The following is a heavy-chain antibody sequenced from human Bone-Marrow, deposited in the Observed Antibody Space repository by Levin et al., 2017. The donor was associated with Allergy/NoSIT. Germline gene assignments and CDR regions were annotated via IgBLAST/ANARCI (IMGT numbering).Heavy chain of an antibody. D-gene: IGHD2-15*01. CDR3: ARGTYCSGGSCDSEFDH. CDR2: INEDGSGK. J-gene: IGHJ4*02. CDR1: GFTFSSYW. V-gene: IGHV3-7*04. Sequence: GGSLRLSCAASGFTFSSYWMNWVRQAPGKGLEWVANINEDGSGKYYVDSVKGRFSISRDNAKNSLFLQMDSLRAEDTALYYCARGTYCSGGSCDSEFDHWGQGALVTVSS.